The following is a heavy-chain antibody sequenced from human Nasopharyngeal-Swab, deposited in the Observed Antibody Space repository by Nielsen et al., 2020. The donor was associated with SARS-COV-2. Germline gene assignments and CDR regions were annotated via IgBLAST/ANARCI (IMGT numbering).Heavy chain of an antibody. CDR1: GFTFKSYD. D-gene: IGHD4-17*01. V-gene: IGHV3-13*01. Sequence: GESLKISCTASGFTFKSYDMHWVRQYTGKGLEWVAAIGTTGDTYYPGSVKGRFTISRENVKNSLYLQMNSLRAEDTAVYYCARAYGDYGQYYYYYMDVWGKGTTVTVSS. CDR2: IGTTGDT. CDR3: ARAYGDYGQYYYYYMDV. J-gene: IGHJ6*03.